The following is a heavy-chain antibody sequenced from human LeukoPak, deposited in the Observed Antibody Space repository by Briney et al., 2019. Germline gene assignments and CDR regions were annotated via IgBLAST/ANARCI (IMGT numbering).Heavy chain of an antibody. CDR1: GFIFTDYW. V-gene: IGHV3-7*01. Sequence: PGGSLRLSCAASGFIFTDYWMNWVRQAPGRGLEWLASAKGDGSATSYVDSVKGRFTISRDNAKNSLYLQMNSLRADDTALYYCARSRGDFWGQGTLVTVSS. CDR3: ARSRGDF. J-gene: IGHJ4*02. CDR2: AKGDGSAT.